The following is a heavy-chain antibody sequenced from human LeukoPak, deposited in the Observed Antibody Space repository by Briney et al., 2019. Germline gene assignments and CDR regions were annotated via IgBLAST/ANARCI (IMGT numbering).Heavy chain of an antibody. CDR2: ISVGGGGT. Sequence: GGSLRLSCAASGFTFSNSAMSWVRQAAGKGLEGVSVISVGGGGTYYADSVKGRFTISRDNSRNTLYLHMDSLRAEDTAISYSAKAASYYESGRAPFDYWGQGTLVTVSS. CDR1: GFTFSNSA. CDR3: AKAASYYESGRAPFDY. V-gene: IGHV3-23*01. D-gene: IGHD3-10*01. J-gene: IGHJ4*02.